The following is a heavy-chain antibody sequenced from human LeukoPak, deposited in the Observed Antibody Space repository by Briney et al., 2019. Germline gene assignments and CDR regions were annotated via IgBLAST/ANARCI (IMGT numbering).Heavy chain of an antibody. V-gene: IGHV3-72*01. CDR3: ASRVVTATFDAFDI. CDR1: GFTFSDHY. CDR2: SRDKANSYTT. D-gene: IGHD2-21*02. J-gene: IGHJ3*02. Sequence: GGSLRLSCTVSGFTFSDHYMEWVRQAPGKGLEWVGRSRDKANSYTTEYAASVKGRFTISRDDSKNTLYLQMNSLKTEDTAVYYCASRVVTATFDAFDIWGQGTMVTVSS.